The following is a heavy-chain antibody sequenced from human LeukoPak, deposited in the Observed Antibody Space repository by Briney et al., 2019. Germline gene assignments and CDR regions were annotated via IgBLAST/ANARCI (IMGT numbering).Heavy chain of an antibody. Sequence: GESLQISCEASGHSFTNHWIGWVRQMPGKGLEWMRIINLGDSDTKYSPSFQGQVTISLDKSISTAYLQWRSLKASDTTMYYCARRRYSGSPNWFDPWGQGTLVTVSS. D-gene: IGHD1-26*01. CDR3: ARRRYSGSPNWFDP. CDR1: GHSFTNHW. CDR2: INLGDSDT. V-gene: IGHV5-51*01. J-gene: IGHJ5*02.